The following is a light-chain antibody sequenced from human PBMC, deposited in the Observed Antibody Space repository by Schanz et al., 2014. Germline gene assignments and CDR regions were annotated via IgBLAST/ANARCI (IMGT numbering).Light chain of an antibody. CDR3: SSYAGSYTVV. V-gene: IGLV2-11*01. J-gene: IGLJ2*01. CDR2: KVT. Sequence: QSVLTQPRSVSGSPGQSVTISCTGTSSDVGGYNYVSWYQQIPGKAPKLMIYKVTQRPSGVPDRFSGSKSGNTASLTVSGLQADDEADYYCSSYAGSYTVVFGGGTKLTVL. CDR1: SSDVGGYNY.